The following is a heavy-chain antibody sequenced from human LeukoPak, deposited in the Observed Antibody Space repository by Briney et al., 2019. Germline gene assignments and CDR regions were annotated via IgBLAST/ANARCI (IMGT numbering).Heavy chain of an antibody. CDR2: TYYKSKWSN. Sequence: SQTLSLTCALSGDSVSSNSAAWNWIRQSPSRGLEWLGRTYYKSKWSNDYGVSVKSRITINADTSKNQFSLQLSSVTAADTAVYYCARNGINSVYTAFDYWGQGTLVTVSS. V-gene: IGHV6-1*01. D-gene: IGHD5/OR15-5a*01. J-gene: IGHJ4*02. CDR1: GDSVSSNSAA. CDR3: ARNGINSVYTAFDY.